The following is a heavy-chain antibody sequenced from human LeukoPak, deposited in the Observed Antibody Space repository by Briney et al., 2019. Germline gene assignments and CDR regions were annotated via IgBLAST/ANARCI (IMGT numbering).Heavy chain of an antibody. Sequence: GGSLRLSCAASGFTFSDFYMSWIRQAPGKGPEWVSYIRSTSSYTNYADSVKGRFTISRDNSKNSLYLQMNSLRAEDTAVYYCARDRAGIRRGAYYFDYWGQGTLVTVSS. D-gene: IGHD3-10*01. CDR3: ARDRAGIRRGAYYFDY. CDR2: IRSTSSYT. CDR1: GFTFSDFY. J-gene: IGHJ4*02. V-gene: IGHV3-11*05.